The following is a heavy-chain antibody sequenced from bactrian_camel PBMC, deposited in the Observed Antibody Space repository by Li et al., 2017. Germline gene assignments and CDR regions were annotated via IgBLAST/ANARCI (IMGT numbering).Heavy chain of an antibody. CDR3: AADGRPSGGSCHLRSYAH. CDR2: IYTSGGST. D-gene: IGHD6*01. J-gene: IGHJ4*01. Sequence: HVQLVESGGVSVEAGGSLRLSCVASADTYRDNCMGWFRRSPGKEREGVATIYTSGGSTFYADSVKGRFTISRDNAKNTLYLQMNSLKPEDTAMYYCAADGRPSGGSCHLRSYAHWGQGTQVTVS. V-gene: IGHV3S54*01. CDR1: ADTYRDNC.